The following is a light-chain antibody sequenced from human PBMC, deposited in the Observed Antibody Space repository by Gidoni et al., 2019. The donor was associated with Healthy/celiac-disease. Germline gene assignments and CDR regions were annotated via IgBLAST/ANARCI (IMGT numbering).Light chain of an antibody. CDR1: SSNIGNNY. V-gene: IGLV1-51*01. J-gene: IGLJ1*01. CDR3: GTWDSSLSVLYV. Sequence: QSVLTPPPSVSAAPGQKVTISCSGSSSNIGNNYVSWYQQLPGTAPKLLIYDNNKRPSGIPDRFSGSKSGTSATLGITGLQTGDEADYYCGTWDSSLSVLYVFGTGTKVTV. CDR2: DNN.